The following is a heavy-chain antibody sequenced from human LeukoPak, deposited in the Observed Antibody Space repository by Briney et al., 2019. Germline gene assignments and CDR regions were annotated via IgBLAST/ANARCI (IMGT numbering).Heavy chain of an antibody. Sequence: GESLKISCKGSGYSFTSYWIGWVRQMSGKGLEWMGIIYPGDSDTRYSPSFQGQVTISADKSISTAYLQWSSLKASDTAMYYCARYYYDSSGYYVPPPFDYWGQGTLVTVSS. CDR1: GYSFTSYW. D-gene: IGHD3-22*01. J-gene: IGHJ4*02. V-gene: IGHV5-51*01. CDR2: IYPGDSDT. CDR3: ARYYYDSSGYYVPPPFDY.